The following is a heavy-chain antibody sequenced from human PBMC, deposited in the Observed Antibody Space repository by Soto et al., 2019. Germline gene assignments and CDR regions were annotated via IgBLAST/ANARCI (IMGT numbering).Heavy chain of an antibody. Sequence: QVQLQQSGPGLVKPSETLSLTCTVSGGSIINYYCSWFRQSPGKGLEWIGYINHDGYSAYNLSLRRRLTMSADTSKTQFPLMLASVTATDTAVYSCARQGYGPQPGLVDAWGQGTTVIVSS. CDR3: ARQGYGPQPGLVDA. CDR1: GGSIINYY. J-gene: IGHJ6*02. CDR2: INHDGYS. V-gene: IGHV4-59*08. D-gene: IGHD1-1*01.